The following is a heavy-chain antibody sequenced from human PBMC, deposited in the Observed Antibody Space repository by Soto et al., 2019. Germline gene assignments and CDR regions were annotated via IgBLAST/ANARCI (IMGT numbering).Heavy chain of an antibody. CDR2: ISYDGSNK. CDR1: GFTFSNYA. D-gene: IGHD5-18*01. J-gene: IGHJ4*02. CDR3: ARDTPPPGYSYGFYFDY. Sequence: GGSLRLSCAASGFTFSNYAMHWVRQAPGKGLEWVAVISYDGSNKYYADSVKGRFTISRDNSKNTLYLQMNSQRAEDTAVYYCARDTPPPGYSYGFYFDYWGQGTLVTVSS. V-gene: IGHV3-30-3*01.